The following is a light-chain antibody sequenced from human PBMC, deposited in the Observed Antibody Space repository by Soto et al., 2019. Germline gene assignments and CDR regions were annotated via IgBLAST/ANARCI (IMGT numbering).Light chain of an antibody. Sequence: DIHMTQSPSTLSAAVGDRVTITCRASQSISSWLAWYQQKPGKAPKLLIYKASNLESGVPSRFSGSGSGTEFTLTISSLQPDDFATYFCHSGAFGQGTRLEIK. CDR2: KAS. CDR3: HSGA. J-gene: IGKJ5*01. CDR1: QSISSW. V-gene: IGKV1-5*03.